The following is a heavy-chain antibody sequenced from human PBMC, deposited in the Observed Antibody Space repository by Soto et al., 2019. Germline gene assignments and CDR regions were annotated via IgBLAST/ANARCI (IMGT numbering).Heavy chain of an antibody. D-gene: IGHD3-9*01. CDR1: GFTFSSYA. V-gene: IGHV3-23*01. Sequence: GGSLRLACAASGFTFSSYAMSWVRQAPGKGLECVSSISGGGGSTYYADSVKGRFTISRDNSKNTLYLQMNSLRAEDTAVYYCAKDGDILSGYPEYFQHWGQGTLVTVSS. J-gene: IGHJ1*01. CDR2: ISGGGGST. CDR3: AKDGDILSGYPEYFQH.